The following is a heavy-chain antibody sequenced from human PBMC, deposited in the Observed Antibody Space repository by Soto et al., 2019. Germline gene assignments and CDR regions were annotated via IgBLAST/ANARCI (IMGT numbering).Heavy chain of an antibody. CDR1: GFTFSSYW. J-gene: IGHJ4*02. CDR2: IKQDGSEK. Sequence: EVQLVESGGGLVQPGGSLRLSFAASGFTFSSYWMSWVRQAPGKGLEWVANIKQDGSEKFYVDSVKGRFTISRDNAKNSLYLQMNSLRAEDTAVYYCARGTGAAVAADYWGQGTLVTVSS. V-gene: IGHV3-7*01. CDR3: ARGTGAAVAADY. D-gene: IGHD6-19*01.